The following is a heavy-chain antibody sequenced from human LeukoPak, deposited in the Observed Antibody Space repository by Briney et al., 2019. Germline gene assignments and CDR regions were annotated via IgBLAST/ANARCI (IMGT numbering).Heavy chain of an antibody. Sequence: SGGSLRLSCAASGFTFSDYYMNWIRQAPGEGLEWVSYISRGGSTIYYADSVKGRFTISRDNANNSLYLQMNSLRAEDTAVYYCASFSSGWPDYWGQGTLVTVSS. CDR3: ASFSSGWPDY. CDR1: GFTFSDYY. V-gene: IGHV3-11*01. CDR2: ISRGGSTI. J-gene: IGHJ4*02. D-gene: IGHD6-19*01.